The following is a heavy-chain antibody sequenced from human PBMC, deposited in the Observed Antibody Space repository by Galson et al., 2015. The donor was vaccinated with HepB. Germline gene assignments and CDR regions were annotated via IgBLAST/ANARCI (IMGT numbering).Heavy chain of an antibody. CDR1: GFTFSSSP. J-gene: IGHJ4*02. CDR2: ISYDGSNK. D-gene: IGHD5-12*01. Sequence: SLRLSCAASGFTFSSSPMHWVRQAPGKGLEWVAIISYDGSNKYYADSVKGRFTISRDNSKNTLYLQMNSLRAEDTALYYCAVSYSGYDPFGSWGQGTLVTVSS. V-gene: IGHV3-30*04. CDR3: AVSYSGYDPFGS.